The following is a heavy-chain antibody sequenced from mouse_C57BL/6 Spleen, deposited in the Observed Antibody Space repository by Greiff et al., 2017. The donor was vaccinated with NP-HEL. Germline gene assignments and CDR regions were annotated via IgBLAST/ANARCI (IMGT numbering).Heavy chain of an antibody. V-gene: IGHV1-76*01. Sequence: VQLQQSGAELVRPGASVKLSCKASGYTFTDYYINWVKQRPGQGLEWIARIYPGSGNTYYNEKVKGKATLTAEKSSSTAYMQLSSLTSEESAVYFCIYYDYDEGIWGQGTTLTVSS. CDR3: IYYDYDEGI. J-gene: IGHJ2*01. D-gene: IGHD2-4*01. CDR2: IYPGSGNT. CDR1: GYTFTDYY.